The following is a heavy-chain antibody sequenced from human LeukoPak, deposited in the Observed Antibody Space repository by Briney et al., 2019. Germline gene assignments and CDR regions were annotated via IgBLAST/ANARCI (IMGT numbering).Heavy chain of an antibody. CDR3: ARDYGDKSTDY. J-gene: IGHJ4*02. D-gene: IGHD4-17*01. CDR1: GFTFSSYS. V-gene: IGHV3-48*01. CDR2: ISSSSSTI. Sequence: GGSLRLSCAASGFTFSSYSMNWVRQAPGKGLEWVSYISSSSSTIYYADSVKGRFTISRDNAKNSLYLQMNSLRAEDTAVYYCARDYGDKSTDYWGQGTLVTVSS.